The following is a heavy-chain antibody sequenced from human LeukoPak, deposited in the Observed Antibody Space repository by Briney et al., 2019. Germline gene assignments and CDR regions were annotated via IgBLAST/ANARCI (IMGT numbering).Heavy chain of an antibody. D-gene: IGHD6-19*01. CDR3: AKGGREQWLVPTTYYFDY. Sequence: PGGSLRLSCAASGFTFSSYAMSWVRQAPGKGLEWVSAISGSGGSTHYADSVKGRFTISRDNSKNTLYLQMNSLRAEDTAVYYCAKGGREQWLVPTTYYFDYWGQGTLVTVSS. V-gene: IGHV3-23*01. CDR1: GFTFSSYA. J-gene: IGHJ4*02. CDR2: ISGSGGST.